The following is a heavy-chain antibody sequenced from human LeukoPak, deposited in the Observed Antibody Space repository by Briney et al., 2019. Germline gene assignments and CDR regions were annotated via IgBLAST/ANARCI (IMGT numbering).Heavy chain of an antibody. D-gene: IGHD5-24*01. CDR2: IIPIFGAP. J-gene: IGHJ4*02. V-gene: IGHV1-69*05. CDR1: GGTFGTYA. Sequence: SVKVSCKASGGTFGTYAITWVLQAPGQGLEWMGRIIPIFGAPDYAQKLQGRVTISTDESTSTAYMELSSLRSEDTAVYYCARDQGLSHGYNYYCFDSWGQGTLVTVSS. CDR3: ARDQGLSHGYNYYCFDS.